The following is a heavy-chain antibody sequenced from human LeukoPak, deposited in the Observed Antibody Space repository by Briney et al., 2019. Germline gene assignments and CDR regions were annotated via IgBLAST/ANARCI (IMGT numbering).Heavy chain of an antibody. CDR3: ARDFFDYGGNSSPFGY. J-gene: IGHJ4*02. CDR2: INPSGGST. CDR1: GYTFTSCY. V-gene: IGHV1-46*01. Sequence: ASVKVSCKASGYTFTSCYMHWVRQAPGQGLEWMGIINPSGGSTSYAQKFQGRVTMTRDTSTSTVYMELSSLRSEDTAVYYCARDFFDYGGNSSPFGYWGQGTLVTVSS. D-gene: IGHD4-23*01.